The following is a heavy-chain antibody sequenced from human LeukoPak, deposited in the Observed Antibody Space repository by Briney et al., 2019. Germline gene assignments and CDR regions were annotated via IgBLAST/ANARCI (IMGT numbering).Heavy chain of an antibody. CDR1: GGSISSGGYY. CDR3: ARDRGIAAAGIIDY. Sequence: PSETLSLTCTVSGGSISSGGYYWSWIRQHPGKGLEWIGYIYYSGSTYYNPSLKSRVTMSVDTSKNQFSLKLSSVTAADTAVYYCARDRGIAAAGIIDYWGQGTLVTVSS. J-gene: IGHJ4*02. V-gene: IGHV4-31*03. D-gene: IGHD6-13*01. CDR2: IYYSGST.